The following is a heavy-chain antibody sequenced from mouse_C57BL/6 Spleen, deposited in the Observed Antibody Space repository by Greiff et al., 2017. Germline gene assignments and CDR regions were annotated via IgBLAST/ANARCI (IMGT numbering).Heavy chain of an antibody. CDR3: TRGSGYEWFAY. V-gene: IGHV1-15*01. D-gene: IGHD3-2*02. CDR2: IDPETGGT. Sequence: VQLQQSGAELVRPGASVTLSCKASGYTFTDYEMHWVKQTPVHGLEWIGAIDPETGGTAYNQKFQGKAILTADKSSSTAYMVLRRLTSEDSAVYYCTRGSGYEWFAYGGQGTLVTVSA. J-gene: IGHJ3*01. CDR1: GYTFTDYE.